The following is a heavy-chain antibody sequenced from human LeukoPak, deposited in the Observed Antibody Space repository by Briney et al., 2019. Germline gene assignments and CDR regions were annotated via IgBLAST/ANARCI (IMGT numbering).Heavy chain of an antibody. CDR2: INPDDSDT. CDR3: VCMKSGGHWFDP. CDR1: GHTFTNYW. V-gene: IGHV5-51*01. Sequence: GESLKISCKGSGHTFTNYWFGGVRQMPGKGLEWRGIINPDDSDTRYSPSFQGKVTISADKAINTAYLQWNSLKASDTDIDACVCMKSGGHWFDPCGQGPLVIVTS. D-gene: IGHD2-15*01. J-gene: IGHJ5*02.